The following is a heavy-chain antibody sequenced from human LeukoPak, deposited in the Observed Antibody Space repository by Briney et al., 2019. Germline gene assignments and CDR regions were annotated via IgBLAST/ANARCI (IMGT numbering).Heavy chain of an antibody. J-gene: IGHJ4*02. CDR1: GYSFPTYW. Sequence: GESLKISCKGSGYSFPTYWIAWVRQMPGKGLEWMGIIYPDESNIRYSPSFQGQVTISAARSISPAYLQWRSLKASDTAMYYCARPPSRGYSSSFEYWGQGTLVTVSS. CDR3: ARPPSRGYSSSFEY. CDR2: IYPDESNI. D-gene: IGHD2-2*03. V-gene: IGHV5-51*01.